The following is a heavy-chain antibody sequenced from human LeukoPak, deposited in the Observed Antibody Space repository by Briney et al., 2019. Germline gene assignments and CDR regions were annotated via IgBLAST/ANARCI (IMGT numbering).Heavy chain of an antibody. Sequence: GGSLRVSCAASGFTFSSHGMHCVRQAPGKGLEWVAVISYDGSNKYYADSVKGRFTISRDNSKNTLYLQMNSLRAEDTAVYYCAKDRPPYSSGWFFHYWGQGTLVTVSS. D-gene: IGHD6-19*01. CDR1: GFTFSSHG. CDR2: ISYDGSNK. V-gene: IGHV3-30*18. J-gene: IGHJ4*02. CDR3: AKDRPPYSSGWFFHY.